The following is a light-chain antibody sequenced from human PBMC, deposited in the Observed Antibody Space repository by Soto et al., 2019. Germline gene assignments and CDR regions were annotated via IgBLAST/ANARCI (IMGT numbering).Light chain of an antibody. Sequence: DIQMTQSPSTLSASVGDRVTITCRASQTINNWLAWYQQKPGKAPKLLIYKVSNLESGVPSRFSGSGSGTEFTLTISSLQPDDFAAYYCQQYDSYSGTFGPGTKLEIK. CDR1: QTINNW. V-gene: IGKV1-5*03. CDR2: KVS. J-gene: IGKJ2*01. CDR3: QQYDSYSGT.